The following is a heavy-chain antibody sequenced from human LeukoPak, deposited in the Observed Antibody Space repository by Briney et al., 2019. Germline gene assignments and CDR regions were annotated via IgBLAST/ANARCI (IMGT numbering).Heavy chain of an antibody. V-gene: IGHV3-30*04. D-gene: IGHD3-10*01. Sequence: GGSLRLSCAASGFTFSSYAMHWVRQAPGKGLEWVAVISYDGSNKYYADSVKGRFTISRDNSKNTLYLQMNSLRAEDTAVYYCARDVQLITMVRGVIRAYYYGMDVWGQGTTVTVSS. CDR1: GFTFSSYA. CDR3: ARDVQLITMVRGVIRAYYYGMDV. CDR2: ISYDGSNK. J-gene: IGHJ6*02.